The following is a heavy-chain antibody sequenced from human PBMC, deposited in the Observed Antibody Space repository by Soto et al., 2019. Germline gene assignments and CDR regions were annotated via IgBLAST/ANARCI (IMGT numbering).Heavy chain of an antibody. CDR2: TYYRSKWYN. CDR1: GDSVSSNSAA. Sequence: SQTLSLTCVISGDSVSSNSAAWNWIRQSPPRGLEWLGRTYYRSKWYNDYAVSVKSRITINPDTSKNQFSLQLNSVTPEDTAVYYCAREWLVRLGMDVWGQGTTVTVSS. D-gene: IGHD6-19*01. J-gene: IGHJ6*02. CDR3: AREWLVRLGMDV. V-gene: IGHV6-1*01.